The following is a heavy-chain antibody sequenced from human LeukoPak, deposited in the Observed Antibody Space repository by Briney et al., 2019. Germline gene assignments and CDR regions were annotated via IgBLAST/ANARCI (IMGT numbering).Heavy chain of an antibody. CDR3: AREDLSGSYDY. Sequence: GGSLRLSCAASGFTFSSYGMHWVRQAPGKGLEWVAFIRFDGNNKYYADSVKGRFTISRDNSKNTLYLQMTSLRAEDTAVYYCAREDLSGSYDYWGQGTLVTVSS. CDR2: IRFDGNNK. V-gene: IGHV3-30*02. CDR1: GFTFSSYG. D-gene: IGHD1-26*01. J-gene: IGHJ4*02.